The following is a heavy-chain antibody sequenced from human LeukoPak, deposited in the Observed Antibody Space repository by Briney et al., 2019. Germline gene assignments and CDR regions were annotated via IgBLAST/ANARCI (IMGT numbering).Heavy chain of an antibody. D-gene: IGHD6-6*01. CDR2: INTNTGNP. Sequence: GASVKVSCKASGYTFTSYAMNWVRQAPGQGLEWMGWINTNTGNPTYAQGFTGRFVFSLDTSVSTAYLQISSLKAEDTAVYYCARGARRGSIAARLLLLDYWGQGTLVTVSS. V-gene: IGHV7-4-1*02. CDR3: ARGARRGSIAARLLLLDY. J-gene: IGHJ4*02. CDR1: GYTFTSYA.